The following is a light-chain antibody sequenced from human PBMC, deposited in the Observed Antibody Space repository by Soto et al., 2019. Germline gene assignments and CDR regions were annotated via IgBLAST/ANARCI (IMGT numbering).Light chain of an antibody. CDR3: QQYGGSPTYT. CDR2: GAS. J-gene: IGKJ2*01. V-gene: IGKV3-20*01. CDR1: PSVSSSY. Sequence: EIVLTQSPGTLSLSPGETATLSCRASPSVSSSYLAWYQQKPGQAPRLLIYGASSRATGIPDRFSGGGSGTDFTLTVSRLEPEDFAVYYCQQYGGSPTYTFGQGTKLEIK.